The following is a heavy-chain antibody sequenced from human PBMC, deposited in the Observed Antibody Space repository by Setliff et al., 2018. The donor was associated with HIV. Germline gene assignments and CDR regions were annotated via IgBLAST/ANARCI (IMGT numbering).Heavy chain of an antibody. CDR1: GFTFSGYG. Sequence: PGGSLRLSCAGSGFTFSGYGMHWVRQAPGKGLEWVGIIWYDGRHADYADSVKGRFTISRDNSKNTLYLQLDSLRDEDTAVYYCARQGAVTGHSFDYWGQGALVTVSS. J-gene: IGHJ4*02. D-gene: IGHD6-19*01. V-gene: IGHV3-33*01. CDR3: ARQGAVTGHSFDY. CDR2: IWYDGRHA.